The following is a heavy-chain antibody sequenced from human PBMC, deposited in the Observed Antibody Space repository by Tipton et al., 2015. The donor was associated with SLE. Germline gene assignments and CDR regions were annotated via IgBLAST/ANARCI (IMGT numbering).Heavy chain of an antibody. CDR2: IYNSGST. J-gene: IGHJ2*01. CDR1: GGSISSGSYY. CDR3: ARGYSSSWYREFFDI. D-gene: IGHD6-13*01. V-gene: IGHV4-61*02. Sequence: TLSLTCTVSGGSISSGSYYWSWIRQPAGGGLEWIGRIYNSGSTNYNPSLMSRVTMSVDTSKNQFSLRLRSATAADTAFYYCARGYSSSWYREFFDIWGRGTLVTVSS.